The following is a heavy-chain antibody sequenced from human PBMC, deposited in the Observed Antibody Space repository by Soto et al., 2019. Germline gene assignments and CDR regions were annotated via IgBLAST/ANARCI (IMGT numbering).Heavy chain of an antibody. Sequence: QLQLQESGSGLVKPSQTLSLTCAVSGGSISSGGYSWSWIRQPPGKGLEWIGYIYHSGSTYYNPSLKGRVPISVDRSKNQFSLKLSSVTAAATAVYYCARARRGSPRYGMDVWGQGTTVTVCS. J-gene: IGHJ6*02. CDR2: IYHSGST. D-gene: IGHD6-13*01. CDR3: ARARRGSPRYGMDV. V-gene: IGHV4-30-2*01. CDR1: GGSISSGGYS.